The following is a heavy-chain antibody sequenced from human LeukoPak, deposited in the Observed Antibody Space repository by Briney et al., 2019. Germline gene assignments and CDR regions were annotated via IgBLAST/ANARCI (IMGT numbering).Heavy chain of an antibody. CDR1: GHTFTSYG. D-gene: IGHD6-19*01. CDR2: ISAYNGNT. CDR3: ARDLSPGIAVAPRWFDP. V-gene: IGHV1-18*01. J-gene: IGHJ5*02. Sequence: GASVKVSCKASGHTFTSYGISWVRQAPGQGLEWMGWISAYNGNTNYAQKLQGRVTMTTDTSTSTAYMELRSLRSDDTAVYYCARDLSPGIAVAPRWFDPWGQGTLVTVSS.